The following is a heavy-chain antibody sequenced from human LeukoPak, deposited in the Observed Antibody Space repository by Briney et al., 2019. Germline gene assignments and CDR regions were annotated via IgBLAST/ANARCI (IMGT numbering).Heavy chain of an antibody. D-gene: IGHD2-2*01. CDR2: IYPGDSDT. Sequence: GESLKTSCKGSGYSFTTYWIGWVRQMPGKGLEWMGIIYPGDSDTRYSPSFQGQVTMSADKSINTAYLQWSSLKASDTAMYYCARRQGCSSTSCPPDSWGQGTLVTVSS. CDR1: GYSFTTYW. V-gene: IGHV5-51*01. CDR3: ARRQGCSSTSCPPDS. J-gene: IGHJ4*02.